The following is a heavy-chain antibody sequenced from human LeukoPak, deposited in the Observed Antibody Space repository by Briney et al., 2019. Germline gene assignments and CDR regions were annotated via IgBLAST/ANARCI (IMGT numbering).Heavy chain of an antibody. J-gene: IGHJ4*02. V-gene: IGHV4-39*07. D-gene: IGHD5-18*01. CDR1: GGSISSSSYY. Sequence: SETLSLTCTVSGGSISSSSYYWGWIRQPPGKGLEWIGSIYYSGSTYYNPSLKSRVTISVDTSKNQFSLKLSSVTAADTAVYYCARDSGHSYGSNPIDYWGQGILVTVSS. CDR2: IYYSGST. CDR3: ARDSGHSYGSNPIDY.